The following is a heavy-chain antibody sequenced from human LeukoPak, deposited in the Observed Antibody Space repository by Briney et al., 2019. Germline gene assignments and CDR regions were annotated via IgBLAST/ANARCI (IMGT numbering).Heavy chain of an antibody. V-gene: IGHV3-21*01. D-gene: IGHD6-13*01. CDR3: ARSNRLIAAAGKGYDAFDI. Sequence: GGSLRLSCAASGFTFSSYSMNWVRQAPGKGLEWVSSISSSSYIYYADSVKGRFTISRDNAKNSLYLQMNSLRAEDTAVYYCARSNRLIAAAGKGYDAFDIWGQGAMVTVSS. CDR1: GFTFSSYS. CDR2: ISSSSYI. J-gene: IGHJ3*02.